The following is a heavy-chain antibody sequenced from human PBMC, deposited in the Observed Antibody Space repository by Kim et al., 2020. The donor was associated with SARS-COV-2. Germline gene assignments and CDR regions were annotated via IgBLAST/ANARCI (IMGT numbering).Heavy chain of an antibody. CDR3: TTGDVLLWFGELFLWPQTSYYFDY. Sequence: GGSLRLSCAASGFTFSNAWMSWVRQAPGKGLEWVGRIKSKTDGGTTDYAAPVKGRFTISRDDSKNTLYLQMNSLKTEDTAVYYCTTGDVLLWFGELFLWPQTSYYFDYWGQGTLVTVSS. CDR1: GFTFSNAW. CDR2: IKSKTDGGTT. D-gene: IGHD3-10*01. J-gene: IGHJ4*02. V-gene: IGHV3-15*01.